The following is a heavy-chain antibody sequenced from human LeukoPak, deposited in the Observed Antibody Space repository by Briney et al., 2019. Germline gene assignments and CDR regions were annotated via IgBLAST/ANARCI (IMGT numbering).Heavy chain of an antibody. V-gene: IGHV1-18*01. CDR1: GYTFTSYG. D-gene: IGHD2-2*02. CDR3: ARGLVPAAICWWFDP. CDR2: ISAYNGNT. J-gene: IGHJ5*02. Sequence: ASVKVSCTASGYTFTSYGISWVRQAPGQGLEWMGWISAYNGNTNYAQKLQGRVNMTTDTSTSTAYMELRSLRSDDTAVYYCARGLVPAAICWWFDPWGQGTLVTVSS.